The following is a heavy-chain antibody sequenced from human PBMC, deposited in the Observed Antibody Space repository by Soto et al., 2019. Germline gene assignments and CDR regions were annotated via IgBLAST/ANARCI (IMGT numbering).Heavy chain of an antibody. J-gene: IGHJ2*01. CDR3: AREVIPLTTDWYFDL. V-gene: IGHV4-30-4*01. CDR2: IYDSGST. CDR1: GGSISGGVGGLYY. Sequence: QLQLRESGPGLVKPSETLSLTCTVSGGSISGGVGGLYYWSWIRQPPGKGREWIGYIYDSGSTYYNPSLKSRVTIAVDTYKNQFSLRLSSVTAADTAVYYCAREVIPLTTDWYFDLWGRGTLVTVSS. D-gene: IGHD4-17*01.